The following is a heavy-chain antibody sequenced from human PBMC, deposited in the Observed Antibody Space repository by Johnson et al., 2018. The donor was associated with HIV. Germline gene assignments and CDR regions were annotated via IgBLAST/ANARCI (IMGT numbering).Heavy chain of an antibody. CDR3: ARPQGTGDAFDL. CDR2: INGDGSRT. CDR1: GFTFNVHW. J-gene: IGHJ3*01. V-gene: IGHV3-74*02. Sequence: VQLVESGGGLVKPGGSLRLSCGASGFTFNVHWMQWVRQAPGKGLVWVSRINGDGSRTSYADSVKGRFTIARDNAKNTLYLQMNSLRAEDTAVYYCARPQGTGDAFDLWGQGTMVTVSS. D-gene: IGHD1-1*01.